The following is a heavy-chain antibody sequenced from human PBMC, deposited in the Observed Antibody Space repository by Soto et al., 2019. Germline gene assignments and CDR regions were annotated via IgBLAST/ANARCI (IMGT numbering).Heavy chain of an antibody. Sequence: EVLLVQSGTEVKKPGESLRISCQSSGYTFSTSWITWVRQMPGQGLEWMARIDPSDSYITISPSFQGHVTISADKSINTAYLQWTSLKASDTAIYFCARHSKRTFFDLWGQGTPVIVSS. CDR2: IDPSDSYI. J-gene: IGHJ4*02. CDR3: ARHSKRTFFDL. CDR1: GYTFSTSW. V-gene: IGHV5-10-1*03.